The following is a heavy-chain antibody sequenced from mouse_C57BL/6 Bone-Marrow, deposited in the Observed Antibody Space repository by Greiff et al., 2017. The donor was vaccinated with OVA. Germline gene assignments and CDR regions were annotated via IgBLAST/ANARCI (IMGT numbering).Heavy chain of an antibody. CDR2: IWSGGST. CDR1: GFSLTSYG. V-gene: IGHV2-4*01. J-gene: IGHJ4*01. D-gene: IGHD2-4*01. Sequence: QVQLQQSGPGLVQPSQSLSITCTVSGFSLTSYGVHWVRQPPGKGLEWLGVIWSGGSTDYNAAFISRLSISKDNAKSQVFFKMNSLQADDTALYYCAKMWPSYYDAGWDYWGQGTSVTVSS. CDR3: AKMWPSYYDAGWDY.